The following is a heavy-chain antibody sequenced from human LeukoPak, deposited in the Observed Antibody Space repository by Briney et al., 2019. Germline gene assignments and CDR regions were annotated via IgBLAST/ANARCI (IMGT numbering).Heavy chain of an antibody. CDR2: IRYDGSNK. J-gene: IGHJ4*02. V-gene: IGHV3-30*02. Sequence: PGGSLRLSCAASGFTFSSYGMHWVHQAPGEGLEWVAFIRYDGSNKYYADSVKGRFTISRDNSKNTLYLQMNSLRAEDTAVYYCAKISWRLTDFDYWGQGTLVTVSS. CDR1: GFTFSSYG. CDR3: AKISWRLTDFDY. D-gene: IGHD3-9*01.